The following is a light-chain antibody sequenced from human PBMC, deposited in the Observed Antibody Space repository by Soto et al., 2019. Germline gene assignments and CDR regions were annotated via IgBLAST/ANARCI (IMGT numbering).Light chain of an antibody. CDR1: QDIRHA. CDR3: LQHADYPFT. Sequence: DIQMTQTPSSLSASVGDRVTITCRASQDIRHALGWYQQKPVKVPKRLIYSASSLQNGVPSRVSGSGSETVFTLTISSLQPDDFATYFCLQHADYPFTFGQGTRLEI. CDR2: SAS. V-gene: IGKV1-17*01. J-gene: IGKJ2*01.